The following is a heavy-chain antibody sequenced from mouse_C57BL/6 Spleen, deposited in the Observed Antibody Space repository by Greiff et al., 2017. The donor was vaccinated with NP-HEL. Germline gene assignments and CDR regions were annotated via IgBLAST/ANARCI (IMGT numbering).Heavy chain of an antibody. CDR3: ARTRDGAWLAY. Sequence: QVQLQQPGAELVMPGASVKLSCKASGYTFTSYWMHWVKQRPGQGLEWIGEIDPSDSYTNYNQKFKGKSTLTVDKSSSTAYMQLSSLTSEDAAVYYCARTRDGAWLAYWGQGTLVTVSA. CDR1: GYTFTSYW. CDR2: IDPSDSYT. J-gene: IGHJ3*01. V-gene: IGHV1-69*01. D-gene: IGHD1-1*01.